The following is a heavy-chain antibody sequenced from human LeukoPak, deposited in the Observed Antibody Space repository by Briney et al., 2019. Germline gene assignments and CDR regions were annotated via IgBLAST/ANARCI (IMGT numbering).Heavy chain of an antibody. V-gene: IGHV3-30*18. J-gene: IGHJ4*02. CDR2: ISYDGSNK. Sequence: GGSLRLSCAASGFTFSSYGMHWVRQAPGKGLERVAVISYDGSNKYYADSVKGRFTISRDNSKNTLYLQMNSLRAEDTAVYYCAKAILSAAAGHFDYWGQGTLVTVSS. D-gene: IGHD6-13*01. CDR1: GFTFSSYG. CDR3: AKAILSAAAGHFDY.